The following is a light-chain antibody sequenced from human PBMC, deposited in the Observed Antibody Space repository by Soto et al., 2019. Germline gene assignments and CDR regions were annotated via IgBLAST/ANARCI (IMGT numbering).Light chain of an antibody. CDR2: EAS. CDR1: QSISSA. CDR3: QQYHYLRT. Sequence: DTHMTQSPSTLSASVGDRVTITCRASQSISSALAWYQLKPGKAPKVLIYEASSLQTGVPSRFSGSGSGTEFTLNISSLQPDDFASYYCQQYHYLRTFGQGTRVEIK. V-gene: IGKV1-5*03. J-gene: IGKJ1*01.